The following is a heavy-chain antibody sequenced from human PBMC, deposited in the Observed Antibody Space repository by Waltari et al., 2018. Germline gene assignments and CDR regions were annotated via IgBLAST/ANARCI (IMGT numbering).Heavy chain of an antibody. Sequence: QVQLQQWGAGLLQSSETLSLTCAVYGGSFSGYYWGWVRQPPGKGLEWIGEINHAGYTNHNPALRSRVTMSADTAKSQSSLKLNSVTAADTAVYYCVRLEDCTGPGGHCYSGDPFALDVWGQGTTVTVSS. CDR1: GGSFSGYY. V-gene: IGHV4-34*02. CDR2: INHAGYT. D-gene: IGHD2-15*01. CDR3: VRLEDCTGPGGHCYSGDPFALDV. J-gene: IGHJ6*02.